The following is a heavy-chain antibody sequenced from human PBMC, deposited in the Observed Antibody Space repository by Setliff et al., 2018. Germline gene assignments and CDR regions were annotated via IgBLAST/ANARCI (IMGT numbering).Heavy chain of an antibody. D-gene: IGHD5-12*01. J-gene: IGHJ4*02. CDR3: VRAFWTYSDHASLACFDY. CDR1: GLGFSSYA. V-gene: IGHV3-7*01. Sequence: PSETLRLSCVASGLGFSSYAINWVRQAPGKGPEWVANIKQDGSEKFYVDSVKGRFTISRDNAKNSLYLQMNNLRAEDTALYYCVRAFWTYSDHASLACFDYWGQGALVTVSS. CDR2: IKQDGSEK.